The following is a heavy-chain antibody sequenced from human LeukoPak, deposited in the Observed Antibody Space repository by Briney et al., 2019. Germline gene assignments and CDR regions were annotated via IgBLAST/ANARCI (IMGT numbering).Heavy chain of an antibody. CDR1: GYTFTGYY. V-gene: IGHV1-2*02. J-gene: IGHJ5*02. Sequence: GASVNVSCKASGYTFTGYYMHWVRQAPGQGLEWTGWINPNSGGTNYAQKFQGRVTMTRDTSISTAYMELSRLRSDDTAVYYCARTVATIRWFDPWGQGTLVTVSS. CDR3: ARTVATIRWFDP. CDR2: INPNSGGT. D-gene: IGHD5-12*01.